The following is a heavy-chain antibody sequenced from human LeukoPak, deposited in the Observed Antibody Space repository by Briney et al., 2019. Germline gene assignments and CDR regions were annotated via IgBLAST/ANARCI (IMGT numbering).Heavy chain of an antibody. CDR2: ISGSGGST. V-gene: IGHV3-23*01. CDR1: GFTFSSYG. CDR3: AKDRWLQGYFDY. J-gene: IGHJ4*02. D-gene: IGHD5-24*01. Sequence: HPGGSLRLSCAASGFTFSSYGMSWVRQAPGKGLQWVSAISGSGGSTYYADSVKGRFTISRDNSKNTLYLQMNSLRAEDTAVYYCAKDRWLQGYFDYWGQGTLVTVSS.